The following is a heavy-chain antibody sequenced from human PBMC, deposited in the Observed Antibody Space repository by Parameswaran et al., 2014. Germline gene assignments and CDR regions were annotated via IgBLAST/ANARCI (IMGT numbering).Heavy chain of an antibody. CDR3: VRDRRYSSSWLDY. D-gene: IGHD2-2*01. Sequence: WVRQAPGQGLEWMGWMSAYNGDTNYAQRLQGRFTMTIDTSTSTVYMDLRSLRSDDTAVYYCVRDRRYSSSWLDYWGQGTLVTVSS. CDR2: MSAYNGDT. V-gene: IGHV1-18*01. J-gene: IGHJ4*02.